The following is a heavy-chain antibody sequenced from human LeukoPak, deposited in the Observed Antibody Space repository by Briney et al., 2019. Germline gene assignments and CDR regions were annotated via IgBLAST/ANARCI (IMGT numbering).Heavy chain of an antibody. Sequence: ASVKVSCKASGYTFTSYGISWVRQAPGQGLEWMGWISAYNGNTNYAQKLQGRVTMTTDTSTSTAYMELRSLRSDDTAVYYCARAGYIVGATEDYYYYMDVWGKGATVTVSS. D-gene: IGHD1-26*01. CDR3: ARAGYIVGATEDYYYYMDV. J-gene: IGHJ6*03. CDR1: GYTFTSYG. CDR2: ISAYNGNT. V-gene: IGHV1-18*01.